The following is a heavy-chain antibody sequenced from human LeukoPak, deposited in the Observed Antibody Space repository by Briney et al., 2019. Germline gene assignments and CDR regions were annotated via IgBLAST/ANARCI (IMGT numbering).Heavy chain of an antibody. CDR3: ARVAQGGSYFDY. D-gene: IGHD3-16*01. V-gene: IGHV1-69*06. CDR1: GGTFSSYA. J-gene: IGHJ4*02. Sequence: ASVKVSCKASGGTFSSYAISWVRQAPGQGLDWMGGIIPIFGTANYAQKFQGRVTITADKSTSTAYMELSSLRSEDTAVYYCARVAQGGSYFDYWGQGTLVTVSS. CDR2: IIPIFGTA.